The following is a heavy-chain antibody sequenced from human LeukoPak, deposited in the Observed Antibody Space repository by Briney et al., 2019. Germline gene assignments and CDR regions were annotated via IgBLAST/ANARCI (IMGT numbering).Heavy chain of an antibody. V-gene: IGHV4-59*08. CDR3: ARQRALYSSSDY. CDR2: VYYSGST. Sequence: PSETLSLTCTVSGXSISSYYWSWIRQPPGKGLEWIGHVYYSGSTNSNPSLKSRVTISVDTSKNQVSLKLRSVTAADTAVYFCARQRALYSSSDYWGRGTQVTVSS. CDR1: GXSISSYY. J-gene: IGHJ4*02. D-gene: IGHD6-6*01.